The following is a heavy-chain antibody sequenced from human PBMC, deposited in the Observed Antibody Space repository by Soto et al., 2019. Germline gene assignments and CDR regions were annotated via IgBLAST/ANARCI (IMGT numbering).Heavy chain of an antibody. V-gene: IGHV1-69*02. CDR3: ASGAVGGSLDY. Sequence: QVQLVQSGAEVKKPGSSVKVSCKASGGTFSSYTISWVRQAPGQGLEWMGRIIPILGLAKYAQKFQGRVTIPPDKSTSTAYVELSRLISEDTAVYYCASGAVGGSLDYWGQGTLVTVSS. J-gene: IGHJ4*02. CDR1: GGTFSSYT. CDR2: IIPILGLA. D-gene: IGHD2-15*01.